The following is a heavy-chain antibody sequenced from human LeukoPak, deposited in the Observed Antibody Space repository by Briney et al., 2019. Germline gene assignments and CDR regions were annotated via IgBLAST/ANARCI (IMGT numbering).Heavy chain of an antibody. CDR3: AKKDSSTWYDY. J-gene: IGHJ4*02. D-gene: IGHD6-13*01. CDR1: GFTLSSYA. CDR2: ISDNGGST. V-gene: IGHV3-23*01. Sequence: PGGSLRLSCAASGFTLSSYAMGWVRQAPGKGLEWVSTISDNGGSTYYADSVTGRFTISRDNSKNTLYLQMNSLRAEDTAIYFCAKKDSSTWYDYWGQGTLVTVSS.